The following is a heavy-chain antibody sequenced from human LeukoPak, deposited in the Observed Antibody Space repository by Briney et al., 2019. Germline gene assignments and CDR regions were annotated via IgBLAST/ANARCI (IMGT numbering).Heavy chain of an antibody. CDR3: DQERTWLWGGGGVDY. Sequence: PGASLRLSCAASGFTFSSYWMIWVRQAPGKGLEWLANIKQYGSEKYYVDSVKGRFTISRDNAKNSLYLQMNSLRAEDTALYYCDQERTWLWGGGGVDYWGRGTLVTVSS. D-gene: IGHD3-16*01. CDR1: GFTFSSYW. CDR2: IKQYGSEK. J-gene: IGHJ4*02. V-gene: IGHV3-7*03.